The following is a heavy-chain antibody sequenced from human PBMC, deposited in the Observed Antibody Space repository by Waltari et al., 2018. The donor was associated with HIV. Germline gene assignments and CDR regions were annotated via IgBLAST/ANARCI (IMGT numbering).Heavy chain of an antibody. CDR3: ARDTGSQYYYYGMDV. Sequence: EVLLVESGGGLVQPGGSLRLSCGTSGFLLRTYCMSGVRQAPGQGLEWLANIKPDGSETYYVDSVKGRFTISRDNAKNSVYLQMDSLRVEDTALYFCARDTGSQYYYYGMDVWGQGTMVSVS. CDR2: IKPDGSET. J-gene: IGHJ6*02. V-gene: IGHV3-7*01. CDR1: GFLLRTYC. D-gene: IGHD3-10*01.